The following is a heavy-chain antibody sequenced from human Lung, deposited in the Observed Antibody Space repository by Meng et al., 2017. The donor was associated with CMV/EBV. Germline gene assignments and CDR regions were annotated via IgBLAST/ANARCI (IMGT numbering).Heavy chain of an antibody. CDR1: GGSISSGDYY. Sequence: SETLSLXCTVSGGSISSGDYYWIWIRQPPGKGLEWIGYIYYSGSTYYNPSLKSRVTISVDTSKNQFSLKLSSVTAADTAVYYCASLRVAKTYYYDSSGYIDYWGQGTLVTVSS. D-gene: IGHD3-22*01. J-gene: IGHJ4*02. CDR2: IYYSGST. V-gene: IGHV4-30-4*08. CDR3: ASLRVAKTYYYDSSGYIDY.